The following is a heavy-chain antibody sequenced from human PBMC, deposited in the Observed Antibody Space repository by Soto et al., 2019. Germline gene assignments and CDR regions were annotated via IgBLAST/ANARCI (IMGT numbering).Heavy chain of an antibody. CDR2: ISGSGGST. D-gene: IGHD6-6*01. Sequence: GGSLRLSCAASGFTFSSYAMSWVRQAPGKGLEWVSAISGSGGSTYYADSVKGRFTISRDNSKNTLYLQMNSLRAEDTAVYYCAKGPLAARRVNWFDPWGQGTLVTVSS. J-gene: IGHJ5*02. CDR1: GFTFSSYA. V-gene: IGHV3-23*01. CDR3: AKGPLAARRVNWFDP.